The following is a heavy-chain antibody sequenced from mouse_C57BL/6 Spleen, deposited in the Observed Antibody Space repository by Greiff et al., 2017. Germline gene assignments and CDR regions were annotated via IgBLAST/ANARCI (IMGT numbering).Heavy chain of an antibody. V-gene: IGHV2-9*01. J-gene: IGHJ4*01. CDR1: GFLLTSSG. Sequence: QVQLKQSGPGLVAPSQSLSITCPVSGFLLTSSGVAFVRPPPEKGLECLGVIGGGGSTNYNSALMSRLSISKDNSKSQVFLKMNSLQTDDTAMYYCAKHTPLWGAMDDWGQGTSVTVSS. CDR3: AKHTPLWGAMDD. D-gene: IGHD6-1*01. CDR2: IGGGGST.